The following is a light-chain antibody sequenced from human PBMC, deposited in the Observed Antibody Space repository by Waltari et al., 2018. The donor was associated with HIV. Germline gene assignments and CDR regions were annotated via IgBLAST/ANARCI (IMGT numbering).Light chain of an antibody. CDR3: QVWDTGSDQVV. Sequence: SYVLTQPPSESVAPGQTARVACGGKDIGSKTVHWYQQRPGQAPVLVVYDDSDRPSGIPERFSGSNSENMATLTISRVEAGDEADYYCQVWDTGSDQVVFGGGTKLTVL. J-gene: IGLJ2*01. V-gene: IGLV3-21*02. CDR2: DDS. CDR1: DIGSKT.